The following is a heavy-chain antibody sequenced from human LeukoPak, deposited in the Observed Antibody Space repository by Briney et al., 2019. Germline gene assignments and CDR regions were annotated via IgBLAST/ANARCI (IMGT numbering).Heavy chain of an antibody. V-gene: IGHV1-69*13. J-gene: IGHJ4*02. D-gene: IGHD2-21*01. CDR1: GGTFSSYA. CDR3: ARVDTYCGGDCYDPTDFDY. CDR2: IIPIFRTA. Sequence: SVKVSCKASGGTFSSYAISWVRQAPGQGLEWMGGIIPIFRTANYAQKFQGRVTITDDESTSTAYMGLSSLRSEDTAVYYCARVDTYCGGDCYDPTDFDYWGQGTLVTVSS.